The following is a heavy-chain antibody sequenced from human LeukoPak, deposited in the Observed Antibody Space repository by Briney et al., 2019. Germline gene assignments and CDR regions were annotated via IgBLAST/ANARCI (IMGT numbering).Heavy chain of an antibody. CDR2: ISSSGSTI. CDR1: GFTFSSYW. J-gene: IGHJ4*02. Sequence: GGSLRLSCAASGFTFSSYWMTWVRQSPGKGLEWVSYISSSGSTIYYADSVKGRFTISRDNAKDSLYLQMNSLRAEDTAVYYCARSVDGYSSFDYWGQGTLVTVSS. V-gene: IGHV3-48*04. D-gene: IGHD5-24*01. CDR3: ARSVDGYSSFDY.